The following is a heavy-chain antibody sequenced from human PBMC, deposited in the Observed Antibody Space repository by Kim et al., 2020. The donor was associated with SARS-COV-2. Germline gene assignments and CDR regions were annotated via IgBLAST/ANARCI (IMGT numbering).Heavy chain of an antibody. CDR3: ARRALGYCSGGSCYSGFDY. V-gene: IGHV4-59*08. CDR2: IYYSGIT. D-gene: IGHD2-15*01. CDR1: GGSISNYY. Sequence: SETLSLTCTVSGGSISNYYWSWIRQPPGKGLEWIGYIYYSGITNYNPSLKSRVTISVDTSKNQFSLKLSSVTAADTAVYYCARRALGYCSGGSCYSGFDYWGQGTLVIVSS. J-gene: IGHJ4*02.